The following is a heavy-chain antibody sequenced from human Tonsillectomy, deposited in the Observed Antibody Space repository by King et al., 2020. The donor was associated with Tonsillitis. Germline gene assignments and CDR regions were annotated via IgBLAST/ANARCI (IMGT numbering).Heavy chain of an antibody. CDR1: GFTFDDYA. D-gene: IGHD3-22*01. CDR2: ISWNSGSI. V-gene: IGHV3-9*01. J-gene: IGHJ2*01. CDR3: AKTQYYYDSRGYYPQGWYFDL. Sequence: DVQLVESGGGLVQPGRSLRLSCAASGFTFDDYAMHWVRQAPGKGLEWVSGISWNSGSIGYADSVKGRFTISRDNAKNSLYLQMNSLRAEDTALYYCAKTQYYYDSRGYYPQGWYFDLWGRGTLVTVSS.